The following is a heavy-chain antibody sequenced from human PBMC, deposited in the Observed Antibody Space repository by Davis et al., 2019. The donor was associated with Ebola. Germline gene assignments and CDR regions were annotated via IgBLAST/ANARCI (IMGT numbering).Heavy chain of an antibody. V-gene: IGHV4-59*01. CDR2: IYYSGST. Sequence: GSLRLSCTVSGGSISSYYWSWIRQPPGKGLEWIGYIYYSGSTNYNPSLKSRVTISVDTSKNQFSLKLSSVTAADTAVYYCTNSWATVTSFDYWGQGTLVTVSS. CDR3: TNSWATVTSFDY. CDR1: GGSISSYY. D-gene: IGHD4-17*01. J-gene: IGHJ4*02.